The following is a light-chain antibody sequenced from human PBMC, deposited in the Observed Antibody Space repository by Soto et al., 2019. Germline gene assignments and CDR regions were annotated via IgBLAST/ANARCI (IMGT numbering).Light chain of an antibody. CDR2: GTS. Sequence: AIQMTQSPSSLSASVGDRVIITCRASQAIRTELCWYQQRPGKAPKLLIYGTSNLQSGVPSRFSGSGSGTDFTLTINGLQPEDFATYYCLQDYSYPRTFGQGTKVDVK. CDR3: LQDYSYPRT. CDR1: QAIRTE. V-gene: IGKV1-6*01. J-gene: IGKJ1*01.